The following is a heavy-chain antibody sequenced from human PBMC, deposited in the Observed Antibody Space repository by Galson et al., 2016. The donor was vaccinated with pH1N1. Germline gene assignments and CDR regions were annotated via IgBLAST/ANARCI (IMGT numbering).Heavy chain of an antibody. V-gene: IGHV3-23*01. Sequence: SLRLSCAVSGFTFSSYTMSWVRQAPGKGLEWVSAISGSGLSTYYADSVKGRFTISRDNSKHTLYLQMNSLRAEDTAVYYCAEDLYTPRVAVDGYFEDWGQGTLITVSS. CDR1: GFTFSSYT. CDR2: ISGSGLST. D-gene: IGHD6-19*01. CDR3: AEDLYTPRVAVDGYFED. J-gene: IGHJ4*02.